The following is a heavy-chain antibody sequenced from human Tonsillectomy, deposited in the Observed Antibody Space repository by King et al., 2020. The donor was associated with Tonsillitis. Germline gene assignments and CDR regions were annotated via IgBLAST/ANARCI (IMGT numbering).Heavy chain of an antibody. CDR1: GYTFTNYG. V-gene: IGHV1-18*01. Sequence: QLVQSGAEVKKPGASVKVSCKASGYTFTNYGISWVRQAPGQGLEWMGWISVYNGNTNYAQKLQGRVTMTTDTSTSTAYMELRSLSSDDRAVYYCARAPLLSGYPRDAFDIWGQGTMVTVSS. CDR2: ISVYNGNT. CDR3: ARAPLLSGYPRDAFDI. D-gene: IGHD3-3*01. J-gene: IGHJ3*02.